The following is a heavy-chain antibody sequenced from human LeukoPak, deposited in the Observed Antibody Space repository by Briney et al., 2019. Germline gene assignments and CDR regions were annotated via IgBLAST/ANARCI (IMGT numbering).Heavy chain of an antibody. CDR2: INHSGST. V-gene: IGHV4-34*01. CDR1: GGSFSGYY. Sequence: SETLSLTCAVYGGSFSGYYWSWIRQPPGKGLEWIGEINHSGSTNYNPSLKSRVTISVDTSKNQFSLKLSSVTAADTAVYYCARRARRYYYDSSGYVGWGQGTLVTVSS. CDR3: ARRARRYYYDSSGYVG. J-gene: IGHJ4*02. D-gene: IGHD3-22*01.